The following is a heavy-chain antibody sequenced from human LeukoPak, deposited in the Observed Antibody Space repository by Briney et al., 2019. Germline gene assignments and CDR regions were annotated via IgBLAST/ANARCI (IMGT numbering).Heavy chain of an antibody. CDR3: TTDPNIGIAAAGTHYGMDV. V-gene: IGHV3-15*01. J-gene: IGHJ6*02. CDR2: IKSKTDGGTT. D-gene: IGHD6-13*01. CDR1: GLPFSNAW. Sequence: GGSLRLSCAASGLPFSNAWMSWVRQAPGKGLEWVGRIKSKTDGGTTDYAAPVKGRFTISRDDSKNTLYLQMNSLKTEDTAVYYCTTDPNIGIAAAGTHYGMDVWGQGTTVTVSS.